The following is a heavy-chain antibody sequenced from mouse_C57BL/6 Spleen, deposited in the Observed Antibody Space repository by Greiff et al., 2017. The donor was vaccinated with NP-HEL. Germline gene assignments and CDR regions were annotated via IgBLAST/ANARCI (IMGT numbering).Heavy chain of an antibody. J-gene: IGHJ4*01. CDR3: ARFDGPVYYAMDY. V-gene: IGHV1-50*01. CDR2: IDPSDSYT. D-gene: IGHD2-3*01. Sequence: VQLQQPGAELVKPGASVKLSCKASGYTFTSYWMQWVKQRPGQGLEWIGEIDPSDSYTNYNQKFKGKATLTVDTSSSTAYMQLSSLTSEDSAVYYCARFDGPVYYAMDYWGQGTSVTVSS. CDR1: GYTFTSYW.